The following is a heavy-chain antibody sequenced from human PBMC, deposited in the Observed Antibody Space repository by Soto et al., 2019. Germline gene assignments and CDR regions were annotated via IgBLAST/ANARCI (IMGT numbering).Heavy chain of an antibody. J-gene: IGHJ4*02. CDR2: IIPIFGTA. CDR1: GGTFSSYA. V-gene: IGHV1-69*13. Sequence: ASVKVSCKASGGTFSSYAISWVRQAPGQGLEWMGGIIPIFGTANYAQKFQGRVTITADESTSTAYMELSSLRSEDTAVYYCARGGYSSSSGGLGYWGQGTLVTVSS. D-gene: IGHD6-6*01. CDR3: ARGGYSSSSGGLGY.